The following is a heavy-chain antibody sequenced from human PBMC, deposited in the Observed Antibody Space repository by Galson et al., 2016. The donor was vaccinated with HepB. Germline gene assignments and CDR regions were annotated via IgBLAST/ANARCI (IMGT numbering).Heavy chain of an antibody. J-gene: IGHJ5*02. CDR3: ARQSCNSTTRHMYNWFDP. D-gene: IGHD2/OR15-2a*01. CDR1: GYRFTNYW. V-gene: IGHV5-51*01. CDR2: IYPGDSDT. Sequence: QSGAEVKKPGESLTISCKGSGYRFTNYWIGWVRQMPGKGLEWMGIIYPGDSDTRYSPSFQGQVTISADKSISTAYLQWSSLKASDTAMYYCARQSCNSTTRHMYNWFDPWGQGTLVIVSS.